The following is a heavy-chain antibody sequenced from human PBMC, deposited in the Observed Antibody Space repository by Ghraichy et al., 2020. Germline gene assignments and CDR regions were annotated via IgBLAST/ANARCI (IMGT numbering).Heavy chain of an antibody. CDR1: GYTFTSYG. CDR3: ARVSIDDFWSGYYIPDY. D-gene: IGHD3-3*01. Sequence: ASVKVSCKASGYTFTSYGISWVRQAPGQGLEWMGWISAYNGNTNYAQKLQGRVTMTTDTSTSTAYMELRSLRSDDTAVYYCARVSIDDFWSGYYIPDYWGQVTLVTVSS. CDR2: ISAYNGNT. V-gene: IGHV1-18*01. J-gene: IGHJ4*02.